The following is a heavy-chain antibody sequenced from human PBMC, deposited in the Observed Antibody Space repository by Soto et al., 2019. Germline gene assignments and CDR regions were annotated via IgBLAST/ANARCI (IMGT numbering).Heavy chain of an antibody. CDR2: INHSGST. V-gene: IGHV4-34*01. D-gene: IGHD2-2*01. CDR1: CGSFSGYY. Sequence: SDTLSLTCALYCGSFSGYYWSWIRQPPGKGLEWIGEINHSGSTNYNPSLKSRVTISVDTSKNQFSLKLSSVTAADTAVYYCARVRRGSTPYYYYYYMDVWGKGTTVS. CDR3: ARVRRGSTPYYYYYYMDV. J-gene: IGHJ6*03.